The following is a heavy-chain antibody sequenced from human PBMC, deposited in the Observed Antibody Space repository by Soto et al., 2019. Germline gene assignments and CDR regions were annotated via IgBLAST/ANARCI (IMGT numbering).Heavy chain of an antibody. Sequence: SETLSLTCTVSGGSISSYYWSWIRQPPGKGLEWIGYIYYSGSTNYNPSLKSRVTISVDTSKNQFSLKLSSVTAADTAVYYCARAITNYDFWSGPVGWFDPWGQGTLVTVSS. J-gene: IGHJ5*02. D-gene: IGHD3-3*01. V-gene: IGHV4-59*01. CDR2: IYYSGST. CDR3: ARAITNYDFWSGPVGWFDP. CDR1: GGSISSYY.